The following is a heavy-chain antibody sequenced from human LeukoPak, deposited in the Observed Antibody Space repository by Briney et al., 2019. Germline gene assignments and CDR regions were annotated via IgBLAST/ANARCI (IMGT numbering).Heavy chain of an antibody. D-gene: IGHD3-3*01. CDR2: INPNSGGI. Sequence: ASVKVSCKASGYTFSGYYIYWVRQAPGQGLEWMGWINPNSGGINYAQRFQGRVTMTRDTSITTAYMELTRMTSDDTAVYYCAKSGETSGPELDYWGQGTLVTVSS. V-gene: IGHV1-2*02. CDR3: AKSGETSGPELDY. CDR1: GYTFSGYY. J-gene: IGHJ4*02.